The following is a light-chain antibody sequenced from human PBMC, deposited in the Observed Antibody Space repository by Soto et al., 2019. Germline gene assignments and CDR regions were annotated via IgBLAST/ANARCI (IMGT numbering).Light chain of an antibody. J-gene: IGKJ2*01. Sequence: EIVLTQSPGTLSLSPGERATLSCRASQRISSRYLAWYQQKPGQAPRLLISGASTRATGIPDRFSGSGSGTDYTLTISRLEAEEFAVYFWQRYGSSPPFTFGQGTKVEI. CDR2: GAS. CDR3: QRYGSSPPFT. CDR1: QRISSRY. V-gene: IGKV3-20*01.